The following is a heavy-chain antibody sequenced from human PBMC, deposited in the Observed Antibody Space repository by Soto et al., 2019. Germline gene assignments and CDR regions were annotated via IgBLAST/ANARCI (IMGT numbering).Heavy chain of an antibody. Sequence: GGSLRLSCAASGFTFSSYAMSWVRQAPGKGLEWVSAISGSGGSTYYADSVKGRFTISRDNSKNTLYLQMNSLRAEDTAVYYCAKVDVVVATILGLFDYWGQGTLVTVSS. CDR3: AKVDVVVATILGLFDY. CDR2: ISGSGGST. D-gene: IGHD5-12*01. CDR1: GFTFSSYA. V-gene: IGHV3-23*01. J-gene: IGHJ4*02.